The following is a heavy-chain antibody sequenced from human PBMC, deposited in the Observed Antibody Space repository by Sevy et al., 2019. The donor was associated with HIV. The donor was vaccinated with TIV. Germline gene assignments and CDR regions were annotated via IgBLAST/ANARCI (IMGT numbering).Heavy chain of an antibody. J-gene: IGHJ1*01. CDR1: GYTFTNYH. D-gene: IGHD1-26*01. V-gene: IGHV1-18*01. CDR2: ITAYNGNT. CDR3: ARAPSGSQGPGQYFHH. Sequence: ASVKVSCKASGYTFTNYHITWVRQAPGQGLEWMGWITAYNGNTNYAQRLQGRVTMTTDTSTSTAYMELRGLRSDDTAGYYCARAPSGSQGPGQYFHHWGQGTLVTVSS.